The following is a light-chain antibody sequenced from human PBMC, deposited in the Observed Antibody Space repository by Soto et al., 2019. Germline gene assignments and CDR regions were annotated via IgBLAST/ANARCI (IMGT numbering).Light chain of an antibody. CDR3: QQSYSTPRIT. V-gene: IGKV1-39*01. CDR2: AAS. J-gene: IGKJ5*01. CDR1: QSISSY. Sequence: DIQMTQSPSSLSASVGDRVTITCRASQSISSYLNWYQQKPGKAPKLLIYAASSLQSGVPSRFSGSGSGTGFTLPISSLQPEDFATYYCQQSYSTPRITFGQGTRLEIK.